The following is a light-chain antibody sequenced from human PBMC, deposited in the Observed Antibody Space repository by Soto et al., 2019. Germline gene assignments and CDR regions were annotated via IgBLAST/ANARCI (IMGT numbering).Light chain of an antibody. CDR1: QSVSSSY. J-gene: IGKJ3*01. CDR2: GAS. CDR3: QQYGTSPISFT. V-gene: IGKV3-20*01. Sequence: EIVLTQSPGTLSLSPGERATLSCRASQSVSSSYLAWYQQKPGQAPRLLIYGASSRATGIPDRFSGSGSGTDFPLTISRLEPEDFAVYYCQQYGTSPISFTFGPGTKVDIK.